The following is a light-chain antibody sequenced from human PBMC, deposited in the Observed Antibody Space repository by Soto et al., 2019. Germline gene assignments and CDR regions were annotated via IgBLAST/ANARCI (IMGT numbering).Light chain of an antibody. Sequence: QSVLTQPPSVSGAPGQSVTISCTGSSSNIGAGYAVHWYRQLPGRAPKLLMSLNTNRPSGVPDRFSGSKSGTSASLAITGLQGEDGADYYCQSYERSLSGCLFGGGTKVTGL. J-gene: IGLJ2*01. CDR2: LNT. CDR1: SSNIGAGYA. V-gene: IGLV1-40*01. CDR3: QSYERSLSGCL.